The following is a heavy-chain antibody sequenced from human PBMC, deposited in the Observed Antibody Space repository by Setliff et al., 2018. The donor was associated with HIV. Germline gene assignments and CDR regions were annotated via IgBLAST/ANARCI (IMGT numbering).Heavy chain of an antibody. J-gene: IGHJ6*03. CDR2: INGNGGST. D-gene: IGHD5-12*01. CDR3: ARHRFDFGYYYYYMDV. CDR1: GFTFEDYG. Sequence: GGSLRLSCAASGFTFEDYGMSWVRQVPGKGLEWVSGINGNGGSTGYADSVKGRLTISRDNAKKSLYLQMNSLRVGDTALYYCARHRFDFGYYYYYMDVWGKGTTVTVSS. V-gene: IGHV3-20*04.